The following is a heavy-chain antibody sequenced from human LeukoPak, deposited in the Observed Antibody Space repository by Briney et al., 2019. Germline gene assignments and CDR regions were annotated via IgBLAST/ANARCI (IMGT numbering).Heavy chain of an antibody. CDR3: ARGSLGGYNFDY. Sequence: ASVKVSCKASGYTFTSYYMHWVRQAPGQGLEWMGIINPSGGSTSYAQKLQGRVTMTTDTSTSTAYMELRSLRSDDTAVYYCARGSLGGYNFDYWGQGTLVTVSS. CDR2: INPSGGST. CDR1: GYTFTSYY. J-gene: IGHJ4*02. D-gene: IGHD5-24*01. V-gene: IGHV1-46*01.